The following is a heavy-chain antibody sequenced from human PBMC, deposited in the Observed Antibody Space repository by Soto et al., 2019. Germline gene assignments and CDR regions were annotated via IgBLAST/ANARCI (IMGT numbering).Heavy chain of an antibody. CDR3: AKDRTYEYYYGSGSYPMGTDV. V-gene: IGHV3-30*18. J-gene: IGHJ6*04. D-gene: IGHD3-10*01. CDR2: ISYDGSNK. Sequence: GGSLRLSCAASGFTFSSYGMHWVRQAPGKGLEWVAVISYDGSNKYYADSVKGRFTISRDNSRNTLYLQMNSLRAEDTAVYYCAKDRTYEYYYGSGSYPMGTDVRGKGATVTVSS. CDR1: GFTFSSYG.